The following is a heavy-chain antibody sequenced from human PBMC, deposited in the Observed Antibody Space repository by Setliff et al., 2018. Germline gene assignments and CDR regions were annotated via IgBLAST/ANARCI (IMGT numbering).Heavy chain of an antibody. CDR3: ARAYYGTGNGYSSYYGLDV. D-gene: IGHD3-3*01. V-gene: IGHV3-74*03. CDR1: GFTFSNFW. J-gene: IGHJ6*02. CDR2: VNDDGSSA. Sequence: GGSLRLSCAASGFTFSNFWMNWVRQDPGKGLVWVSRVNDDGSSAMYADSVKGRFTMSRDNAKNTLSLQMNSLRAEDTAVYYCARAYYGTGNGYSSYYGLDVWGQGTTVTVSS.